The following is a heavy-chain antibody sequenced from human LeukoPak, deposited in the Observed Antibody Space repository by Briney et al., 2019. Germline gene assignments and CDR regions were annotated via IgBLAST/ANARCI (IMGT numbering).Heavy chain of an antibody. Sequence: GGSLRLSCTASGFTFGDYAMSWVRQAPGKGLEWVGFIRSKAYGGTTEYAASVKGRFTISRDDSKSIAYLQMSSLKTEDAAVYYYTRSPAGDYWGQGTLVTVSS. J-gene: IGHJ4*02. CDR1: GFTFGDYA. D-gene: IGHD2-2*01. CDR2: IRSKAYGGTT. CDR3: TRSPAGDY. V-gene: IGHV3-49*04.